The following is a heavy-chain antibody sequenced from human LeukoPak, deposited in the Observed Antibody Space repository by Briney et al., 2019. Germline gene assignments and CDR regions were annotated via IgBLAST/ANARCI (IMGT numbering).Heavy chain of an antibody. CDR2: IYYTGNS. CDR3: ARVSAITTFFDY. Sequence: SETLSLTCSVSGGSISNYYWSWIRQPPGKALEWIGFIYYTGNSTYNPSLKSRVTISVDTSNNQFSLRLTSATAADTAVYYCARVSAITTFFDYWGQGTLVTVSS. CDR1: GGSISNYY. V-gene: IGHV4-59*01. J-gene: IGHJ4*02. D-gene: IGHD5-24*01.